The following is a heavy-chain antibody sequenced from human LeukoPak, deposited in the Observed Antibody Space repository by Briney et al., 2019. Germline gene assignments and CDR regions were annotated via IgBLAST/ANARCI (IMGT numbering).Heavy chain of an antibody. J-gene: IGHJ4*02. V-gene: IGHV3-21*01. CDR1: GFTFSSYS. CDR3: ARSYCSSASCPIDY. Sequence: GGSLRLSCAASGFTFSSYSMNWVRQAPGKGLEWVSSISSGSEYIYYADSLKGRFTISRDNAKNSLYLQMNSLRAEDTAVYYCARSYCSSASCPIDYWGQGTLVTVSS. D-gene: IGHD2-2*01. CDR2: ISSGSEYI.